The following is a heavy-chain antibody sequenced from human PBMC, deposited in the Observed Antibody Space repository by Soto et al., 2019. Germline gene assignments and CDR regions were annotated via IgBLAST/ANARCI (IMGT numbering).Heavy chain of an antibody. CDR1: LLTSITYS. V-gene: IGHV3-23*01. CDR3: ARWRATTTPPYYYYYGMDV. J-gene: IGHJ6*02. Sequence: SLRLACETCLLTSITYSISWVCPAPGQGMAWVAVINGSGSSKSYPAPVKGRFTISRDNSKNTLYLQMNSLRAEDTAVYYCARWRATTTPPYYYYYGMDVWGQGTTVTVSS. CDR2: INGSGSSK. D-gene: IGHD1-26*01.